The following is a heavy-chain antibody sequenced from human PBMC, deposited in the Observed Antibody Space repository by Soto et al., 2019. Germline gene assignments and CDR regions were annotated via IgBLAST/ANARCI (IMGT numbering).Heavy chain of an antibody. CDR1: GGTFSGYW. J-gene: IGHJ5*02. D-gene: IGHD4-17*01. CDR3: ARSCCGEQNWFDP. V-gene: IGHV3-74*01. Sequence: EVQLVESGGDLVQPGGSLRLSCAASGGTFSGYWMHWVRRVPGKGLVWVSCIYGDGTTTTYADSVQGRFTISRDTGKNTVYLQMNSLRVEDTGVYFCARSCCGEQNWFDPWGQGTLVTVSS. CDR2: IYGDGTTT.